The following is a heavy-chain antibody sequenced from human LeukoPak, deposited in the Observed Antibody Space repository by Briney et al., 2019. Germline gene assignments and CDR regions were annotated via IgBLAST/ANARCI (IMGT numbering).Heavy chain of an antibody. CDR3: ARTYDYIWGSFRSHSFDS. CDR2: LYYSGSA. CDR1: GGSISSNNYY. J-gene: IGHJ4*02. D-gene: IGHD3-16*02. Sequence: SEPLSLTCTVSGGSISSNNYYWGWLRQPPGKGLEWIGSLYYSGSAYYNPSLKSRVTISVDASKNQFSLKLSSVIAADTRVYYCARTYDYIWGSFRSHSFDSWGQGTLVTVSS. V-gene: IGHV4-39*01.